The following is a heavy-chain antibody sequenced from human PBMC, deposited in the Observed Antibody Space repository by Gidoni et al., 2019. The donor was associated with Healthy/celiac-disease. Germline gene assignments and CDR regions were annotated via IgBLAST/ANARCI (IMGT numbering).Heavy chain of an antibody. CDR2: INHSGST. J-gene: IGHJ4*02. Sequence: QVQLQQWGAGLLKPSETLSLTCAVYGGSCSGYYWSWIRQPPGKGLEWIGEINHSGSTNYNPSLKSRVTISVDTSKNQFSLKLSSVTAADTAVYYCARELRYFDWLYSPQSYYFDYWGQGTLVTVSS. CDR3: ARELRYFDWLYSPQSYYFDY. V-gene: IGHV4-34*01. D-gene: IGHD3-9*01. CDR1: GGSCSGYY.